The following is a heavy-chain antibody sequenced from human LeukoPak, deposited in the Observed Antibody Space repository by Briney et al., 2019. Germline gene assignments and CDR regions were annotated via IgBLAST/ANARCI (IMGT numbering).Heavy chain of an antibody. V-gene: IGHV4-61*01. D-gene: IGHD1-1*01. CDR3: ARKTTGDQGSYFDY. J-gene: IGHJ4*02. CDR2: YYYSGST. Sequence: SETLSLTCTVSGGAVSSGRYYWSWIRQHPGKGLEWIGYYYYSGSTNYNPSLKTRVTISIDTSKNQFSLKVSSVTAADTAVYYCARKTTGDQGSYFDYWGQGTLVTVSS. CDR1: GGAVSSGRYY.